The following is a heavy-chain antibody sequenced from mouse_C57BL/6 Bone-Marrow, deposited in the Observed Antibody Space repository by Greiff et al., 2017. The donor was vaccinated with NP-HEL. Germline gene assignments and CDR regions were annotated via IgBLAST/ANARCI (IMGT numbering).Heavy chain of an antibody. V-gene: IGHV1-55*01. CDR3: ARDYDYDGYFDY. J-gene: IGHJ2*01. CDR1: GYTFTSYW. CDR2: IYPGSGST. Sequence: QVQLQQPGAELVKPGASVKMSCKASGYTFTSYWITWVKQRPGQGLEWIGDIYPGSGSTNYNEKFKSKATLTVDTSSSTAYMQLSSLTSEDSAVYYCARDYDYDGYFDYWGQGTTLTVSS. D-gene: IGHD2-4*01.